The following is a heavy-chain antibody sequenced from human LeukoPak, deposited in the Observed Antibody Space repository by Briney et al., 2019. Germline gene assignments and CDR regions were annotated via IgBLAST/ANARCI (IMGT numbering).Heavy chain of an antibody. Sequence: GGSLRLSCAASGFTFSDYCMSWIRQAPGKGLEWVSYIGGSGTTIYYADSVKGRFTISRDNAKNSLYLQMSSLRAEDTAVYYCARDGLGYCSGGSCFPYWGQGTLVTVSS. CDR2: IGGSGTTI. CDR1: GFTFSDYC. J-gene: IGHJ4*02. V-gene: IGHV3-11*01. CDR3: ARDGLGYCSGGSCFPY. D-gene: IGHD2-15*01.